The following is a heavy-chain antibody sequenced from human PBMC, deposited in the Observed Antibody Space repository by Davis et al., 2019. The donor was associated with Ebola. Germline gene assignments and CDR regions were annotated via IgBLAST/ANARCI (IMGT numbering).Heavy chain of an antibody. CDR3: ARAAAAISFNWFDP. CDR2: INAGNGNT. J-gene: IGHJ5*02. D-gene: IGHD2-2*01. CDR1: GYTFTSYA. Sequence: ASVKVSCKASGYTFTSYAMHWVRQAPGQRLEWMGWINAGNGNTKYSQKFQGRVTITRDTSASTAYMELSSLTSEDTAIYYCARAAAAISFNWFDPWGQGTLVTVSS. V-gene: IGHV1-3*01.